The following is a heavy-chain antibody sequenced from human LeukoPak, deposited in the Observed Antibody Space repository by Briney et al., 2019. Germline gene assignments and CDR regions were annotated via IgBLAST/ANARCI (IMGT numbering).Heavy chain of an antibody. CDR2: IYYSGST. Sequence: SETLSLTCTVSGGSISSYYWSWIRQPPGKGLEWIGYIYYSGSTNYNPSLKSRVTISVDTSKNQFSLKLSSVTAADTAVYYCARDGDTAMDFDYWGQGALVTVSS. CDR1: GGSISSYY. J-gene: IGHJ4*02. D-gene: IGHD5-18*01. CDR3: ARDGDTAMDFDY. V-gene: IGHV4-59*12.